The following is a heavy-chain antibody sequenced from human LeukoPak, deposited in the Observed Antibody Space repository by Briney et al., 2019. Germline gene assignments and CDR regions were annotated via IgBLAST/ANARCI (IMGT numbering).Heavy chain of an antibody. CDR2: INHSGSP. D-gene: IGHD4-17*01. CDR3: ARALRTNFDY. J-gene: IGHJ4*02. V-gene: IGHV4-34*01. CDR1: GGSFSGYY. Sequence: PSETLYLTCAVYGGSFSGYYWSWIRQPPGKGLEWIGEINHSGSPNYNPSLKSRVTISGDTSKNQFSLKLSSVTAADTAVYYCARALRTNFDYWGQGTLVTISS.